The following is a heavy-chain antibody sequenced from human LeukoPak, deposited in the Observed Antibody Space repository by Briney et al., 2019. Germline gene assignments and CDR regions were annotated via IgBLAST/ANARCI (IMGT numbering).Heavy chain of an antibody. CDR2: MNPNSGNS. D-gene: IGHD1-14*01. CDR3: ARGSFSPWTTQSYFDY. J-gene: IGHJ4*02. V-gene: IGHV1-8*01. Sequence: ASVKVSCKASGFTFTKYDIYWVRQATGQGLEWMGWMNPNSGNSGSAQTFQDRVTMTRNTSMSSAHMELSSLQSEDTAVYYCARGSFSPWTTQSYFDYWGQGTLVTVSS. CDR1: GFTFTKYD.